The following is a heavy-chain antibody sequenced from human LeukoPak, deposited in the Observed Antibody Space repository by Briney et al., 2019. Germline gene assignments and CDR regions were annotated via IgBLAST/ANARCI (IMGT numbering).Heavy chain of an antibody. CDR2: IYHSGST. J-gene: IGHJ4*02. CDR3: AREGADIVATIPIYYFDY. V-gene: IGHV4-30-2*01. D-gene: IGHD5-12*01. Sequence: PSETLSLTCTVSGGSISSGGYYWSWIRQPPGKGLEWIGYIYHSGSTYYNPSLKSRVTISVDRSKNQFSLKLSSVTAADTAVYYCAREGADIVATIPIYYFDYWGQGTLVTVSS. CDR1: GGSISSGGYY.